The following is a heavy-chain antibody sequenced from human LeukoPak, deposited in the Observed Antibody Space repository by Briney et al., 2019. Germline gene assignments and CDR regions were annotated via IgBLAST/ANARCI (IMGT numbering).Heavy chain of an antibody. CDR3: ARGGVTIFGVVIGRAFDY. CDR1: GGSFSGYY. Sequence: SETLSLTCAVYGGSFSGYYWSWIRQPPGKGLEWIGEINHSGSTNYNPSLKSRVTVSVDTSKNQFSLKLSSVTAADTAVYYCARGGVTIFGVVIGRAFDYWGQGTLVTVSS. V-gene: IGHV4-34*01. CDR2: INHSGST. D-gene: IGHD3-3*01. J-gene: IGHJ4*02.